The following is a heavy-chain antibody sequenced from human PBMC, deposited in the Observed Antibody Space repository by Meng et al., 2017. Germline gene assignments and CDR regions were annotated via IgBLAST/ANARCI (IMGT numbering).Heavy chain of an antibody. CDR2: IWYDGSNK. CDR3: ARLIIAPNWFDP. V-gene: IGHV3-33*01. J-gene: IGHJ5*02. D-gene: IGHD3-9*01. Sequence: GESLKISCAASGFTFRSYGMHWVRQAPGKGLEWVAGIWYDGSNKYYADSVKGRFTISRDNSKNTLYLQMNSLRAEDTAVYYCARLIIAPNWFDPWAQGTLVTVSS. CDR1: GFTFRSYG.